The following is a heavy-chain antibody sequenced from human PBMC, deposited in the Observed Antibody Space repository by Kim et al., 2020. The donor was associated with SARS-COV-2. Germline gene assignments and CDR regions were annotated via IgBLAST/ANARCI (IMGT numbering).Heavy chain of an antibody. CDR3: AAEKLRSGSMDV. J-gene: IGHJ6*02. Sequence: NYSQKCQERVTITRDMSTSTAYMELSSRRSEDTAVYYCAAEKLRSGSMDVWGQGTTVTVSS. D-gene: IGHD1-7*01. V-gene: IGHV1-58*01.